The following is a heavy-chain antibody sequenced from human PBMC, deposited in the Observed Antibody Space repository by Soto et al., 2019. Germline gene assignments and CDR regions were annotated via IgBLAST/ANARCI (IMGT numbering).Heavy chain of an antibody. J-gene: IGHJ4*02. Sequence: SETLSLTCAVSRGSISSGGYSWSWIRQPPGKGLEWIGFIYHTGSTYYNPWLESRVTISVDKHKNQLYLRLSSVIVSVTAGYYAARDNTGSLQYWGQGSLVT. CDR1: RGSISSGGYS. CDR2: IYHTGST. V-gene: IGHV4-30-2*01. D-gene: IGHD3-10*01. CDR3: ARDNTGSLQY.